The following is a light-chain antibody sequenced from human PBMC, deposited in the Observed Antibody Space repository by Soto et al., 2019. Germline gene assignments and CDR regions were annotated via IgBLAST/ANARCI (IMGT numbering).Light chain of an antibody. CDR3: QQRYSCPNT. V-gene: IGKV3-11*01. J-gene: IGKJ2*01. CDR2: DAS. Sequence: EIVLTRSPATLSLSPGERATLSCRASQSVGTYLAWYQHNPGQAPRLLIYDASNRATGIPARFSGSGSGTDFTLTIRSPAPEDFAVYYCQQRYSCPNTFGQGTKLEIK. CDR1: QSVGTY.